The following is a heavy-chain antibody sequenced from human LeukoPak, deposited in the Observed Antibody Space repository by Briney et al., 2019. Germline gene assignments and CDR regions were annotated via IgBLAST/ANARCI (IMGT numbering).Heavy chain of an antibody. V-gene: IGHV3-23*01. CDR2: ISDSGGST. CDR1: GITLNNYG. J-gene: IGHJ4*02. Sequence: HPGGSLRLSCAVSGITLNNYGMTWVRQAPGKGLEWVAGISDSGGSTKYADSVKGRFTIFRDNPKNTLYLQMNSLRAEDTAVYFCAKRGVVIRVILVGFHKEAYYFESWGQGALATVSS. D-gene: IGHD3/OR15-3a*01. CDR3: AKRGVVIRVILVGFHKEAYYFES.